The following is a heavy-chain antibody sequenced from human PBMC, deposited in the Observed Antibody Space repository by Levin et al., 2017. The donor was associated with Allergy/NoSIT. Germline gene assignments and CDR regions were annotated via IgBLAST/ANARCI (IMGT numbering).Heavy chain of an antibody. CDR3: AKGAWSSSWLDAFDI. D-gene: IGHD6-13*01. CDR2: ISYDGSNK. V-gene: IGHV3-30*18. J-gene: IGHJ3*02. Sequence: GESLKISCAASGFTFSSYGMHWVRQAPGKGLEWVAVISYDGSNKYYADSVKGRFTISRDNSKNTLYLQMNSLRAEDTAVYYCAKGAWSSSWLDAFDIWGQGTMVTVSS. CDR1: GFTFSSYG.